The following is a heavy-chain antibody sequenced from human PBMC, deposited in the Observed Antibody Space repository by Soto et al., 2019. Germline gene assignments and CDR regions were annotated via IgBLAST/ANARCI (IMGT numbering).Heavy chain of an antibody. J-gene: IGHJ6*02. CDR3: ARGRGGYDDYYYYGMDV. Sequence: LKGRFTISRDNSKNTLYLQMHSLRAEDTAVYYCARGRGGYDDYYYYGMDVWGQGTTVTVSS. V-gene: IGHV3-53*01. D-gene: IGHD5-12*01.